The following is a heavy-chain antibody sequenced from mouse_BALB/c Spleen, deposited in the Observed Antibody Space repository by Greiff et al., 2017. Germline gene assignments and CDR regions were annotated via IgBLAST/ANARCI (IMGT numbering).Heavy chain of an antibody. J-gene: IGHJ3*01. D-gene: IGHD2-4*01. Sequence: VQRVESGAELVRPGVSVKISCKGSGYTFTDYAMHWVKQSHAKSLEWIGVISTYYGDASYNQKFKGKATMTVDKSSSTAYMELARLTSEDSAIYYCARSGATMITTAWFAYWGQGTLVTVSA. CDR3: ARSGATMITTAWFAY. CDR2: ISTYYGDA. V-gene: IGHV1S137*01. CDR1: GYTFTDYA.